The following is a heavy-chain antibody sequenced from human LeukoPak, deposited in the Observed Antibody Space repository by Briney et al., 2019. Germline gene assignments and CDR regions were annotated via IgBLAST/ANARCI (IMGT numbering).Heavy chain of an antibody. V-gene: IGHV3-21*01. J-gene: IGHJ2*01. CDR1: GFTFSSYS. CDR3: ARALDTAMVTLERHFDL. CDR2: ISSSSSYI. Sequence: GGSLRLSCAASGFTFSSYSMNWVRQAPGKGLEWVSSISSSSSYIYYADSVKGRFTISRDNAKNSLYLQMNSLRAEDTAVYYCARALDTAMVTLERHFDLWGRGTLVTVSS. D-gene: IGHD5-18*01.